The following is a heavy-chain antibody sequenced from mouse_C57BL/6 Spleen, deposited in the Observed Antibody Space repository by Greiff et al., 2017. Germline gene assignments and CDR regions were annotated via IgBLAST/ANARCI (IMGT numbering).Heavy chain of an antibody. Sequence: EVKLHESGPGLVKPSQSLSLTCSFTGYSITSGYYWNWIRQFPGNKLEWMGYISYDGSNNYNPSLKNRISITRDTSKNQFFLKLNSVTTEDTATYYCARLDYDYDGYFDYWGQGTTLTVSS. D-gene: IGHD2-4*01. CDR3: ARLDYDYDGYFDY. CDR2: ISYDGSN. J-gene: IGHJ2*01. CDR1: GYSITSGYY. V-gene: IGHV3-6*01.